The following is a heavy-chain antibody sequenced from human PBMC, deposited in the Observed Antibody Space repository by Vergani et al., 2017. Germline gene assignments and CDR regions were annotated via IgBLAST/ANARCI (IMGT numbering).Heavy chain of an antibody. CDR1: ADSISSGSYY. D-gene: IGHD1-7*01. Sequence: QLQLQQSGPGLVKPSETLFLTCTVSADSISSGSYYWGWIRQPPGKGLEWIGSIYYSGSTYYNPSLKSRVTISVDTSKNQFSLKLSSVTAADTAVYYCARLNWNYVAFDIWGQGTMVTVSS. CDR2: IYYSGST. V-gene: IGHV4-39*01. CDR3: ARLNWNYVAFDI. J-gene: IGHJ3*02.